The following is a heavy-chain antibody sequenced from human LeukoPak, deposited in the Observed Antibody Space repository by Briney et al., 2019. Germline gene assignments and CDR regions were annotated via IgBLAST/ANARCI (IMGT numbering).Heavy chain of an antibody. CDR3: AKGPYSGSYTKFYY. Sequence: GGSLRLSCAASGFTFSSYAMSWVRQAPGKGLEWVSAISGSGGSTYYADSVKGRFTIFRDNSKNTLYLQMNSLRAEDTAVYYCAKGPYSGSYTKFYYWGQGTLVTVSS. CDR2: ISGSGGST. CDR1: GFTFSSYA. J-gene: IGHJ4*02. V-gene: IGHV3-23*01. D-gene: IGHD1-26*01.